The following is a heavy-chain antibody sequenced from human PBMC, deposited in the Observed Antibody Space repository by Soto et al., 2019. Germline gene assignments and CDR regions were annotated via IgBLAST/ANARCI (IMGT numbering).Heavy chain of an antibody. J-gene: IGHJ6*02. CDR2: ISAYNGNT. CDR3: ARERYCSGGSCFADYGMDV. Sequence: GASVKVSCTASGYTYTSYGISWVRQAPEQGLEWMGWISAYNGNTNYAQKLQGRVTMTTDTSTSTAYMELRSLRSDDTAVYYCARERYCSGGSCFADYGMDVWGQGTTVTVSS. CDR1: GYTYTSYG. D-gene: IGHD2-15*01. V-gene: IGHV1-18*01.